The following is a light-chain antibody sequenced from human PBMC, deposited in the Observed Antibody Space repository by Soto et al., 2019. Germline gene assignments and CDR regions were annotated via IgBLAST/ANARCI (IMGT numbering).Light chain of an antibody. V-gene: IGLV2-8*01. CDR1: SSDVGGYNY. CDR2: EVS. J-gene: IGLJ2*01. Sequence: QSALTQPPSASGSPGQSVTISCTGTSSDVGGYNYVSWYQQHPGKAPKLMIYEVSKRPAGVPDRFSGSKSGNTASLTVSGIQAEYEVDYYCSSYAGSNNYVVFGGVTKLTVL. CDR3: SSYAGSNNYVV.